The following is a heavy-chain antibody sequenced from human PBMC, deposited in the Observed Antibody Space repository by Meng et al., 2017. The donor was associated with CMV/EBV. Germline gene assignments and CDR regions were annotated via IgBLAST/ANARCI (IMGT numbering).Heavy chain of an antibody. J-gene: IGHJ4*02. V-gene: IGHV4-34*01. CDR1: GGAFSGYY. Sequence: GHLQRVGAGLLKPSDALSLACAVYGGAFSGYYWSWIRQPAGKGLEWIEEINHRGSTNYNPSLKSRVTISVDTSKNQFSLKLSSVTAADTAVYYCARESMVRGEDWGQGTLVTVSS. CDR2: INHRGST. D-gene: IGHD3-10*01. CDR3: ARESMVRGED.